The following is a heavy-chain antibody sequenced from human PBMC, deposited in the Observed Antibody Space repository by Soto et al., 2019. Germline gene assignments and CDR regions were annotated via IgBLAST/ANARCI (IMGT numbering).Heavy chain of an antibody. V-gene: IGHV3-33*01. D-gene: IGHD3-3*01. CDR3: ARDRRFLEGLDY. CDR1: GFTFTSYG. Sequence: QMHLVESGGGVVQPGGSLTLSCVASGFTFTSYGIHWVRQAPGKGLEWVAGIWYDGSNKYYGDPVKGRFSISRDNSKNLVYPQMSSLRAENTAVYYCARDRRFLEGLDYWGQGTLVSVSS. CDR2: IWYDGSNK. J-gene: IGHJ4*02.